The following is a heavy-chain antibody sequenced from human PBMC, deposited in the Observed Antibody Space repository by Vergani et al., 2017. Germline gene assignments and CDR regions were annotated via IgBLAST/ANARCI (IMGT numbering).Heavy chain of an antibody. J-gene: IGHJ4*02. CDR1: GFTFSSYG. Sequence: QVQLVESGGGVVQPGRSLRLSCAASGFTFSSYGMHWVRQAPGKGLEWVAVISYDGSNKYYADSVKGRFTISRDNSKNTLYLQMNSLRAEDTAVYYCAARLRYFDWFQYYFDYWGQGTLVTVSS. CDR3: AARLRYFDWFQYYFDY. V-gene: IGHV3-30*03. CDR2: ISYDGSNK. D-gene: IGHD3-9*01.